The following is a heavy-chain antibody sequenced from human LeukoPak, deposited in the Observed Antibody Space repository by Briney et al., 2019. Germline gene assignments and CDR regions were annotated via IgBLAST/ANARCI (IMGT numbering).Heavy chain of an antibody. CDR1: GFTFSSYG. V-gene: IGHV3-33*06. Sequence: GRSLGLSCAASGFTFSSYGMHWVRQAPGKGLEWVAVIWYDGSNKYYADSVKGRFTISRDNSKNTLYLQMNSLRAEDMAVYYCAKDLGDSSMVFDYWGQGTLVTVSS. CDR2: IWYDGSNK. J-gene: IGHJ4*02. CDR3: AKDLGDSSMVFDY. D-gene: IGHD4-11*01.